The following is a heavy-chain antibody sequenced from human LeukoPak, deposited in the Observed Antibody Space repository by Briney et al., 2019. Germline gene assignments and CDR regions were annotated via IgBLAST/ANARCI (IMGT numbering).Heavy chain of an antibody. CDR2: IIPIFGTA. CDR1: GGTFSSYA. CDR3: ARGEQQLSYYYYYMDV. V-gene: IGHV1-69*06. J-gene: IGHJ6*03. Sequence: ASVKVSCKASGGTFSSYAISWVRQAPGQGLEWMGGIIPIFGTANYAQKFQGRVTITADKSTSTAYMELSSLRSEDTAVYYCARGEQQLSYYYYYMDVWGKGTTVTVSS. D-gene: IGHD6-13*01.